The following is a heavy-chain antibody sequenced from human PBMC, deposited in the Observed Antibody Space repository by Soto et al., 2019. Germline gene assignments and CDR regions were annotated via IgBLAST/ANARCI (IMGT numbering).Heavy chain of an antibody. CDR2: IYYSGST. CDR1: GGSISSGGYY. Sequence: SETLSLTCTVSGGSISSGGYYWSWIRQPPGKGLEWIGYIYYSGSTNYNPSLKSRVTISVDTSKNQFSLKLSSVTAADTAVYYCARLSAARAFDYWGQGTLVTVSS. CDR3: ARLSAARAFDY. V-gene: IGHV4-61*08. J-gene: IGHJ4*02. D-gene: IGHD2-2*01.